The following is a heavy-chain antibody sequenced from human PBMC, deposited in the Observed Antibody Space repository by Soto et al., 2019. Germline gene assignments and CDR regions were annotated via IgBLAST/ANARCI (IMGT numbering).Heavy chain of an antibody. J-gene: IGHJ5*02. Sequence: SETLSLTCTVSCGSVSSGSYYWSWIRQPPGKGLEWIGYIYYSGSTNYNPSLKSRVTISVDTSKNQFSLKLSSVTAADTAVYYCARSITGTSSWFDPWGQGTRVTVSS. CDR2: IYYSGST. V-gene: IGHV4-61*01. D-gene: IGHD1-7*01. CDR1: CGSVSSGSYY. CDR3: ARSITGTSSWFDP.